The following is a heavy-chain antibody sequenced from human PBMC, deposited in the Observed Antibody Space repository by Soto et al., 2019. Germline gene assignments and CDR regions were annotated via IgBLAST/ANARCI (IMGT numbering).Heavy chain of an antibody. CDR3: ARVVDDFWSGYYPALYWYFDL. CDR1: GGSISVYY. CDR2: INHSGST. J-gene: IGHJ2*01. V-gene: IGHV4-34*01. Sequence: PSETLSLTCTVSGGSISVYYWSWIRQPPGKGLEWIGEINHSGSTNYNPSLKSRVTISVDTSKNQFSLKLSSVTAADTAVYYCARVVDDFWSGYYPALYWYFDLWGRGTLVTVSS. D-gene: IGHD3-3*01.